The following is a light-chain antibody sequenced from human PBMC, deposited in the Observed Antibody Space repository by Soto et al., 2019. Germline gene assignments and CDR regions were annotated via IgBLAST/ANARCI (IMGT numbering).Light chain of an antibody. J-gene: IGKJ1*01. CDR1: QNIHKY. Sequence: DIEMTQSPSSLSASVGDRVTISCRSSQNIHKYLNWYQQRPGKAPNLLVYEATSLETGVSLKFSGSGSGTEVTLTLNSLQPEDFATYYCQQSFVSPWTFGQGTNIEI. V-gene: IGKV1-39*01. CDR3: QQSFVSPWT. CDR2: EAT.